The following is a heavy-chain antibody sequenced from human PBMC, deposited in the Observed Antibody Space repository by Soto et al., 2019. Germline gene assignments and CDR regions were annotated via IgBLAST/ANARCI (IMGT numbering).Heavy chain of an antibody. CDR3: AALDWYYYDSSGYTDPFDY. CDR2: IVVGSGNT. D-gene: IGHD3-22*01. CDR1: GFTFTSSA. Sequence: QMQLVQSGPEVKKPGTSVKVSCKASGFTFTSSAVQWVRQARGQRLEWIGWIVVGSGNTNYAQKFQERVTITRDMSTSTAYMELSSLRSEDTAVYYCAALDWYYYDSSGYTDPFDYWGQGTLVTVSS. V-gene: IGHV1-58*01. J-gene: IGHJ4*02.